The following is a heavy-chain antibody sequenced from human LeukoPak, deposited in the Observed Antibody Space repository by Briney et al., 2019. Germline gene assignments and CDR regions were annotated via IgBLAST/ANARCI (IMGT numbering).Heavy chain of an antibody. D-gene: IGHD3-10*01. J-gene: IGHJ6*03. CDR2: IRYDGSNK. CDR3: ARPGFGDGGDYYYYMDV. V-gene: IGHV3-30*02. Sequence: GGSLRLSCAASGFTFSSYGMHRVRQAPGKGLEWVAFIRYDGSNKYYRNSVKGRFTISRDNSKNTLYLQIDSLRAEDTAVYYCARPGFGDGGDYYYYMDVWGKGTTVTISS. CDR1: GFTFSSYG.